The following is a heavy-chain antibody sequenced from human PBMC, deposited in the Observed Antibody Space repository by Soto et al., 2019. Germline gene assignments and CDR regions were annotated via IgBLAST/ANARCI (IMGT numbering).Heavy chain of an antibody. CDR1: GFTFSSYA. D-gene: IGHD3-22*01. CDR3: AKDRPGPTPDYYDSSGIQH. V-gene: IGHV3-23*01. CDR2: ISGSGGST. J-gene: IGHJ1*01. Sequence: PGGSLRLSCAASGFTFSSYAMSWVRQAPGKGLEWVSAISGSGGSTYYADSVKGRFTISRDNSKNTLYLQMNSLRAEDTAVYYCAKDRPGPTPDYYDSSGIQHWGQGTLVTVAS.